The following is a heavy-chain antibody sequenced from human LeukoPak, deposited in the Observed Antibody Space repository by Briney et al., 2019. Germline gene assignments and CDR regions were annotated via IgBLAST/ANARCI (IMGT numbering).Heavy chain of an antibody. CDR1: GGSFSGYY. J-gene: IGHJ5*02. CDR2: INHSGST. D-gene: IGHD3-10*01. V-gene: IGHV4-34*01. Sequence: SETLSLTCAAYGGSFSGYYWSWIRQPPGKGLEWIGEINHSGSTNYNPSLKSRVTISVDTSKNQFSLKLSSVTAADTAVYYCARYTLYGSGKNWFDPWGQGTLVTVSS. CDR3: ARYTLYGSGKNWFDP.